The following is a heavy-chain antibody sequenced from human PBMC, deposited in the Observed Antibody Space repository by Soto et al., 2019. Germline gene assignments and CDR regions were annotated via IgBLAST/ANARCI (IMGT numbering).Heavy chain of an antibody. V-gene: IGHV3-33*01. Sequence: GGSLRLSCAASGFNFSSYGMHWVRQAPGKGLEWVAVIWYDGSNKYYADSVKGRFTISRDNSKNTLYLQMNSLRAEDTAVYYCASGYYYDSSGYFDYWGQGTLVTVSS. CDR3: ASGYYYDSSGYFDY. CDR2: IWYDGSNK. D-gene: IGHD3-22*01. CDR1: GFNFSSYG. J-gene: IGHJ4*02.